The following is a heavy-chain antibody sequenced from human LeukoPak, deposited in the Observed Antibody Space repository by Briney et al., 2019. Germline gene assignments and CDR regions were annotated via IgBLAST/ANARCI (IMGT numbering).Heavy chain of an antibody. Sequence: GGSLRLSCAASGFTFSSYWMSWVRQAPGRGLEWVANIKQDGSGKYYVDSVKGRFTISRDNAKNSLYLQMNSLRAEDTAVYYCARKGSGVLLWFGELLLGAFDIWGQGTMVTVSS. CDR2: IKQDGSGK. CDR1: GFTFSSYW. V-gene: IGHV3-7*01. D-gene: IGHD3-10*01. J-gene: IGHJ3*02. CDR3: ARKGSGVLLWFGELLLGAFDI.